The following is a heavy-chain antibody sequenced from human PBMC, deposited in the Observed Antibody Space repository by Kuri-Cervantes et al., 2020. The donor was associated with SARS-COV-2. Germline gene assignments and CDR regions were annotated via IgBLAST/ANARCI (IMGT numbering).Heavy chain of an antibody. Sequence: GGSLRLSCAASGFTFSSYSMSWVRQAPGKGLEWVSAISVSGGATYYADSVKGRFTISRDNSKNTLYLQMNSLRAEDMAVYSCARGSSCSSTSCYEVGWFDPWGQGNRVTVSS. CDR1: GFTFSSYS. D-gene: IGHD2-2*01. CDR2: ISVSGGAT. J-gene: IGHJ5*02. V-gene: IGHV3-23*01. CDR3: ARGSSCSSTSCYEVGWFDP.